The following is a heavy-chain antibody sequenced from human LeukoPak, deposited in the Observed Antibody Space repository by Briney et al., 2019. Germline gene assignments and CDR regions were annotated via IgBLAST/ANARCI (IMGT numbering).Heavy chain of an antibody. CDR3: AAGLKAAPGNYFDY. CDR2: IYSGGIT. CDR1: ALTVSGKY. V-gene: IGHV3-66*01. J-gene: IGHJ4*02. Sequence: GGSLRLARPAYALTVSGKYMTSVRQAPGKGLECISVIYSGGITYYADSVRGRFTISRDYTKKTLYLQMNSLRPEDTTVFFCAAGLKAAPGNYFDYGGQGTLVTVSS. D-gene: IGHD6-13*01.